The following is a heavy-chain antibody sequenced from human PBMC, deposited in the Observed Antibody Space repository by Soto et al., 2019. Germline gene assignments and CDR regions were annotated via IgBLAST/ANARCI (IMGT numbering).Heavy chain of an antibody. CDR2: ISSSSSYI. CDR3: ARAPGDKYYYYMDV. D-gene: IGHD2-21*01. J-gene: IGHJ6*03. CDR1: GFTFSSYS. V-gene: IGHV3-21*01. Sequence: PGGSLRLSCAASGFTFSSYSMNWVRQAPGKGLEWVSPISSSSSYIYYADSVKGRFTISRDNAKNSLYLQMNSLRAEDTAVYYCARAPGDKYYYYMDVWGKGTTVTVSS.